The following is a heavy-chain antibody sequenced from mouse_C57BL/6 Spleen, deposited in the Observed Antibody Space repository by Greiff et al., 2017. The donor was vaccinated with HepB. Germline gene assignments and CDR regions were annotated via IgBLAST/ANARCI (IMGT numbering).Heavy chain of an antibody. V-gene: IGHV14-3*01. Sequence: EVKLQESVAELVRPGASVKLSCTASGFNIKNTYMHWVKQRPEQGLEWIGRIDPANGNTKYAPKFQGKATITADTSSNTAYLQLSSLTSEDTAIYYCARGRYGNYYAMDYWGQGTSVTVSS. D-gene: IGHD2-10*02. J-gene: IGHJ4*01. CDR1: GFNIKNTY. CDR2: IDPANGNT. CDR3: ARGRYGNYYAMDY.